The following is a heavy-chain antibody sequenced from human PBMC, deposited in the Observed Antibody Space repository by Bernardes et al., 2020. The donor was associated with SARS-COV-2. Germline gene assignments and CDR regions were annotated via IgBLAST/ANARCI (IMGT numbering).Heavy chain of an antibody. CDR3: AHHYRYYYGMDV. Sequence: SGVTLSKPTQTLTLTCPFSGFSLSPSGVGVGWIRQPPGKALEWLALIYWDDDKRYSPSLKSRLTITKDTSKNQVVLTMTNMDPVDTATYYCAHHYRYYYGMDVWGQGTTVTVSS. J-gene: IGHJ6*02. V-gene: IGHV2-5*02. CDR1: GFSLSPSGVG. CDR2: IYWDDDK.